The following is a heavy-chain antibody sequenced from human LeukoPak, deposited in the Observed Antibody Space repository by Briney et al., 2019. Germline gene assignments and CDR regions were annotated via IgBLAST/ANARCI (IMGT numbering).Heavy chain of an antibody. V-gene: IGHV1-18*01. CDR2: ISAYNGNT. J-gene: IGHJ6*03. D-gene: IGHD2-2*01. Sequence: ASVKVSCEASGYTFTSYGISWVRQAPGQGLEWMGWISAYNGNTNYAQKLQGRVTMTTDTSTSTAYLELRSLRSDDTAVYYCARDNHCSSTSCYGSVDYYYMDVWGKGTTVTVSS. CDR3: ARDNHCSSTSCYGSVDYYYMDV. CDR1: GYTFTSYG.